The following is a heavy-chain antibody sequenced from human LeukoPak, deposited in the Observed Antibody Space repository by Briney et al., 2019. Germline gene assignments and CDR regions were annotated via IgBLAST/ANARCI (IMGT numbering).Heavy chain of an antibody. CDR1: GFTFSSYP. D-gene: IGHD4-17*01. J-gene: IGHJ4*02. Sequence: GGSLRLSCAASGFTFSSYPMHWVRQAPGKGLEWVAVISHDGSIKYYADSVKGRLTISRDNSKNTLYLQMNSLRAEDTAVYYCATPTVTTGRVVDYWGQGTLVTVSS. CDR3: ATPTVTTGRVVDY. CDR2: ISHDGSIK. V-gene: IGHV3-30-3*01.